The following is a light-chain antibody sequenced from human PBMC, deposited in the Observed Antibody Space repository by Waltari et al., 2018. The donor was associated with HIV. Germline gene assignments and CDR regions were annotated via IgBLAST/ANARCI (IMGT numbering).Light chain of an antibody. CDR2: GVS. Sequence: ELVMTQSPVTLSVSPGDRATLSCRASQSVGKFFAWYQQRPGQAPRLLMHGVSNRAAGVPARCVGSGSGTEGNLTIISLQSDDSAVYYCQQFNCWPRTFGQGTKVEV. CDR1: QSVGKF. J-gene: IGKJ1*01. CDR3: QQFNCWPRT. V-gene: IGKV3-15*01.